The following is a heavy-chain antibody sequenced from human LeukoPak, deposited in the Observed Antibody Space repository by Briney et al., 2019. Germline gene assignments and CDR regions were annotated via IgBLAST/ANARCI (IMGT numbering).Heavy chain of an antibody. CDR1: GFSLSNARMG. D-gene: IGHD3-16*02. Sequence: SGPTLVNPTETLTLTCTVSGFSLSNARMGVSWIRQPPGKALEWLAHIFSIDEKSYSTSLKSRLTISKDTSKSQVVLTMTNMDPVDTATYYCARIWGSYRYGPVDYWGQGTLVTVSS. J-gene: IGHJ4*02. V-gene: IGHV2-26*01. CDR3: ARIWGSYRYGPVDY. CDR2: IFSIDEK.